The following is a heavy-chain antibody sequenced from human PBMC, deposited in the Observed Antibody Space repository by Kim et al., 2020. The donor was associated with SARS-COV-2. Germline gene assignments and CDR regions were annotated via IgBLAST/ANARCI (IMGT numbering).Heavy chain of an antibody. J-gene: IGHJ4*02. D-gene: IGHD1-20*01. Sequence: GGSLRLSCAASGFTFSSYAMHWVRQAPGKGLEWVAVISYDGSNKYYADSVKGRFTISRDNSKNTLYLQMNSLRAEDTAVYYCARGITLDYWGQGTLVTVSS. CDR2: ISYDGSNK. V-gene: IGHV3-30*04. CDR3: ARGITLDY. CDR1: GFTFSSYA.